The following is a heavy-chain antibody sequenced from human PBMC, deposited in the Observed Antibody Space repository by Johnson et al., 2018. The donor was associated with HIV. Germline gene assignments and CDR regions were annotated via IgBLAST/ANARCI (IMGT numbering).Heavy chain of an antibody. CDR3: AREGAAAGPTDAFDI. CDR2: ISYDGSNK. Sequence: QMLLVESGGGLVQPGGSLRLSCAASGFTFSSYAMHWVRQAPGKGLEWVAVISYDGSNKYYADSVKGRFTISRDNSKNTLYLQMNSLRVEDTAVYYCAREGAAAGPTDAFDIWGQGTMVTVSS. CDR1: GFTFSSYA. J-gene: IGHJ3*02. D-gene: IGHD6-13*01. V-gene: IGHV3-30-3*01.